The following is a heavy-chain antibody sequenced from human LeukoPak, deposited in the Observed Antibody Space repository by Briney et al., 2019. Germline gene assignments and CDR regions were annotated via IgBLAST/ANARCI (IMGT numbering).Heavy chain of an antibody. D-gene: IGHD1-1*01. CDR3: AGDVMSTALDAFDV. Sequence: SETRSLTCTVSGGSINSYYWNWIRQPPGKGLELIGYIYYSGSPTYNPSLKSRVTISVDTSKNQFSLQLSSVTAADTAVYYCAGDVMSTALDAFDVWGQGTMVTVSS. CDR1: GGSINSYY. V-gene: IGHV4-59*01. J-gene: IGHJ3*01. CDR2: IYYSGSP.